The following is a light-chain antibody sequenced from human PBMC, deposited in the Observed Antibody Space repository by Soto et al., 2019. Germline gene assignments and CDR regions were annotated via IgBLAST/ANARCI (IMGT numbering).Light chain of an antibody. CDR1: EDISTW. Sequence: DIQITHSPSSVSASVGDRVTITCRSSEDISTWLAWYQQKPGKAPKLLIYAASSLQSGVPSRFSGSGSGTDFTLTISSLQPEDFATYYCQHADSFPLITFGQGTRLGIK. J-gene: IGKJ5*01. V-gene: IGKV1-12*01. CDR3: QHADSFPLIT. CDR2: AAS.